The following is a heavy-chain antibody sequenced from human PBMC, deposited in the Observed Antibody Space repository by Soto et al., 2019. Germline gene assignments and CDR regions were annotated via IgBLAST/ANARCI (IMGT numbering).Heavy chain of an antibody. CDR1: GFTFSSYA. D-gene: IGHD6-19*01. V-gene: IGHV3-23*01. J-gene: IGHJ4*02. CDR3: AKVLEGYSSGWRYFDY. Sequence: EVQLLESGGGLVQPGGSLRLSCAASGFTFSSYAMSWVRQAPGKGLEWVSAISGSGGSTYYADSVKGRFTISRDNSKNTLYLQMNSLRAEDTAVYYCAKVLEGYSSGWRYFDYWGQGPLVTVSS. CDR2: ISGSGGST.